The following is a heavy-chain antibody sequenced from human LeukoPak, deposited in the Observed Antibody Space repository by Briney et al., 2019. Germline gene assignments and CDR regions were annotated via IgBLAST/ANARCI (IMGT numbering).Heavy chain of an antibody. Sequence: SETLSLTCAVYGGSFSGYYWSWIRQPPGKGLEWIGEINHSGSTNYNPSLKSRVTISVDTSKNQFSLKLSSVTAADTAVYYCARAQWELQPPDYWGQGTLVTVSS. CDR3: ARAQWELQPPDY. D-gene: IGHD1-26*01. J-gene: IGHJ4*02. V-gene: IGHV4-34*01. CDR1: GGSFSGYY. CDR2: INHSGST.